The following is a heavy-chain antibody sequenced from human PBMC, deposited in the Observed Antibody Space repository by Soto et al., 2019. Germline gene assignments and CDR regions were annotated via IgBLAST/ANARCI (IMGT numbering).Heavy chain of an antibody. J-gene: IGHJ4*01. D-gene: IGHD6-19*01. CDR1: GFTFSAYW. CDR2: IKQDDSEK. V-gene: IGHV3-7*01. Sequence: EVPLVESGGGLVQPGGSLRLSCSASGFTFSAYWMTWVRQAPGGGLEWVANIKQDDSEKYFVDSVKGRFTISRDNAKNSLYLQMNSLSVEDSAVYYCARHERDSSYSDFDHCGHGTLFTVSS. CDR3: ARHERDSSYSDFDH.